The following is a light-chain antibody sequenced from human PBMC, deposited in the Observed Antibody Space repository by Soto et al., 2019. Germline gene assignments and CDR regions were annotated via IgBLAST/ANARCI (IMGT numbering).Light chain of an antibody. CDR3: SAFGGTGV. CDR1: SGDSGRDDH. V-gene: IGLV2-14*01. CDR2: EVA. Sequence: QSVLTQADTVSGSPGQSIGIASTGSSGDSGRDDHVSWYQQHAGKAPKHVTYEVAKRPSGVSNRFSGSKSGNTASLTIAGLQAADEADYYCSAFGGTGVFGT. J-gene: IGLJ1*01.